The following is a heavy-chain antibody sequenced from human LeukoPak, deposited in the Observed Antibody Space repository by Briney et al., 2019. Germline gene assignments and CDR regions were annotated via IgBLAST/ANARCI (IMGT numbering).Heavy chain of an antibody. CDR1: GYTFTGYY. J-gene: IGHJ3*02. V-gene: IGHV1-2*06. CDR2: IDPNSGHT. CDR3: ARGLAVSGLLVAFDI. D-gene: IGHD6-19*01. Sequence: GASVKVSCKASGYTFTGYYMHWVRQAPGQGLEWIARIDPNSGHTYNVERVQGRVTMTTDTSTTTTYMELRGLTSDDTAVYYCARGLAVSGLLVAFDIWGQGTMVIVSS.